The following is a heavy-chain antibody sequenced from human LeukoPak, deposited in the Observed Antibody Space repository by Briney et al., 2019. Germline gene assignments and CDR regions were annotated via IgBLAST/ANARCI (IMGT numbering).Heavy chain of an antibody. CDR2: ITASGDNT. J-gene: IGHJ6*03. Sequence: GGSLRLSCTASGFTFGDYAMSWFRQAPGKGLERVSGITASGDNTYYTDSVKGRFNISRDNSKSTLYLQMNSLRAEDTAVYYCATGYQYYDYYYMDVWGKGTTVTISS. V-gene: IGHV3-23*01. D-gene: IGHD6-25*01. CDR1: GFTFGDYA. CDR3: ATGYQYYDYYYMDV.